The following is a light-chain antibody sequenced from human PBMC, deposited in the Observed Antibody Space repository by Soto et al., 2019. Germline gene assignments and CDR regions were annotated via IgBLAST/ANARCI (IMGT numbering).Light chain of an antibody. CDR3: QYWDNYSWT. Sequence: DIQMTQSPSTLSASVGDRVTITCRASQSITDWLAWYQQKPWRAPKFLIYKASNLEGGVPSRFSGSGSGTEFTLTISIVQPDDFATYYCQYWDNYSWTFGQGTKVEIK. CDR2: KAS. CDR1: QSITDW. J-gene: IGKJ1*01. V-gene: IGKV1-5*03.